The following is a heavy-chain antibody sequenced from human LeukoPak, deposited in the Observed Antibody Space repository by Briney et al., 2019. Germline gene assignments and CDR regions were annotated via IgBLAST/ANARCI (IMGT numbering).Heavy chain of an antibody. J-gene: IGHJ4*02. Sequence: GGSLRLSCVASGFTLSSYAMSWVRQAPGKGLEWVSAIRESGGSTHNADSVKGRFTISRDNSKNTLYLQMNSLRAEDTAVYYCAKTKPYGTTWYGGIDWGQGALVTVSS. V-gene: IGHV3-23*01. D-gene: IGHD6-13*01. CDR3: AKTKPYGTTWYGGID. CDR2: IRESGGST. CDR1: GFTLSSYA.